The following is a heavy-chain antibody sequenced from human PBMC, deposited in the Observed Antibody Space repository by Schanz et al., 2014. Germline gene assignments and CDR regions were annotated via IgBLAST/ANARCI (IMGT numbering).Heavy chain of an antibody. V-gene: IGHV3-23*01. CDR3: AKGRFGELSAFDI. Sequence: DVHLLESGGGLVQPGGSLRLSCAASEFTFSTDAMSWVRQAPGKGLEWLSVISASGGDTYYADSVKGRFTISRDNSKNTLYLQMNSQRAEDTAVYYCAKGRFGELSAFDIWGQGTMVTVSS. J-gene: IGHJ3*02. D-gene: IGHD3-10*01. CDR2: ISASGGDT. CDR1: EFTFSTDA.